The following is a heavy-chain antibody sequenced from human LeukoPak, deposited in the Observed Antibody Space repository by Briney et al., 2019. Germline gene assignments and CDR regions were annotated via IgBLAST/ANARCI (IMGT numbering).Heavy chain of an antibody. D-gene: IGHD4-17*01. CDR2: ISGSGGST. V-gene: IGHV3-23*01. CDR1: GFTFSSYA. Sequence: PGGSLRLSCAASGFTFSSYAMSWVRQAPGKGLEWVSAISGSGGSTYYADSVKGRFTISRDNSKNTLYLQMISLRAEDTAVYYCARDRTGYGENVHFDYWGQGTLVTVSS. J-gene: IGHJ4*02. CDR3: ARDRTGYGENVHFDY.